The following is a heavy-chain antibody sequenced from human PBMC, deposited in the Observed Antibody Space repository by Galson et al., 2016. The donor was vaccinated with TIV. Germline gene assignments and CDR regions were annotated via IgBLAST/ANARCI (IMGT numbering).Heavy chain of an antibody. CDR2: ISAGGGST. V-gene: IGHV3-23*01. CDR1: GFTFSSHA. CDR3: ANVPSSGFSCYYGLDV. Sequence: SLRLSCAASGFTFSSHAMTWVRQPPGKGLEWVSAISAGGGSTYYADSVQGRFTISRDNSKNTQYLQMNSLRAEDTAIYYFANVPSSGFSCYYGLDVWGQGTTVTVSS. J-gene: IGHJ6*02. D-gene: IGHD3-22*01.